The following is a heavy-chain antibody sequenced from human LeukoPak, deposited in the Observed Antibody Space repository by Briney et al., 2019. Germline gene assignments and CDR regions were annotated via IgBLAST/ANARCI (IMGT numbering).Heavy chain of an antibody. D-gene: IGHD6-13*01. CDR3: AKDRLLYSSSWPVAVD. Sequence: PGGSLRLSCAASGFTFSSYAMSWVRQAPGKGLEWVSAISGSGGSTYYADSVKGRFTISRDNSKNTLYLQMNSLRAEDTAVYYCAKDRLLYSSSWPVAVDWGQGTLVTVSS. CDR1: GFTFSSYA. J-gene: IGHJ4*02. V-gene: IGHV3-23*01. CDR2: ISGSGGST.